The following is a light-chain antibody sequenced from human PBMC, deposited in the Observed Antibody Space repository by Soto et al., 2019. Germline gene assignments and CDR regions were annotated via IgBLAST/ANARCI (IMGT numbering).Light chain of an antibody. CDR2: DTS. CDR1: QSVSYY. Sequence: EIVLTQSPGTLSFSPGQRATLSCRARQSVSYYLAWYQQKPGQAPTLLIYDTSTRATGIPARFSGSGSGTEFTLTISSLQYEDYAVYYCQQYSNWPPITFGQGTRLEIK. V-gene: IGKV3-15*01. CDR3: QQYSNWPPIT. J-gene: IGKJ5*01.